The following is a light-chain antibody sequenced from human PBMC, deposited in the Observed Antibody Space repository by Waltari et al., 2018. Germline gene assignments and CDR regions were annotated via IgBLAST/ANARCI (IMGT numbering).Light chain of an antibody. J-gene: IGKJ4*01. CDR1: QDITKY. CDR3: QQYENLPLT. CDR2: DAS. Sequence: DIQMTQSPSSLSASVGDRVTITCQASQDITKYLNWYQQKPGKSPKHLIYDASNLETGVPSRFSGSGSGTDFTFTISSLQPEDIATYYCQQYENLPLTFGGGTKVKIK. V-gene: IGKV1-33*01.